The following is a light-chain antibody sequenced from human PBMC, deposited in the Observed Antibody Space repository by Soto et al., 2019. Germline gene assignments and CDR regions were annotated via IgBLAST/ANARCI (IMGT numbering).Light chain of an antibody. CDR3: LSSTPRSTSHVV. Sequence: QSALTQPASVSGSPGQSITISCTGSSSDVGGSDYVSWYQQLPGKAPKLIISDVSIRPSGVSNRFSGSKSGNTASLTISGLQAEDEADYYCLSSTPRSTSHVVFGGGTKLTVL. CDR1: SSDVGGSDY. J-gene: IGLJ2*01. CDR2: DVS. V-gene: IGLV2-14*03.